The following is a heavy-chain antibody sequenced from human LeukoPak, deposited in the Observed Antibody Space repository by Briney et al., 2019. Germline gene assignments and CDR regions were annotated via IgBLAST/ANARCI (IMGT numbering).Heavy chain of an antibody. V-gene: IGHV3-11*01. CDR3: ARGAARGETYYYYYMDV. J-gene: IGHJ6*03. CDR1: GFTFSDYY. CDR2: ISSSGDAI. Sequence: PGGSLRLSCAAPGFTFSDYYMNWIRQAPGKGLEWVSYISSSGDAIYYADSLKGRITISRDNAKKSLFLQMSSLRADDTAVYYCARGAARGETYYYYYMDVWGKGTTVTVSS. D-gene: IGHD6-6*01.